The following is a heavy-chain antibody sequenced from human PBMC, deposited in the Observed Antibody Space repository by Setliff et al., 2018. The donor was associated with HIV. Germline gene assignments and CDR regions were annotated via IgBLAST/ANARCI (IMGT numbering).Heavy chain of an antibody. CDR1: GGSISNSSHY. D-gene: IGHD6-19*01. CDR2: IYYSGST. V-gene: IGHV4-39*01. CDR3: ASYYRVSGWYQEASWFFDL. Sequence: LSLTCTVSGGSISNSSHYWGWIRQPPGKGLEWVGSIYYSGSTYYNPSLKSRVTISLDTSKNQLSLKLSSVTAADTAVYYCASYYRVSGWYQEASWFFDLWGRGTLVTVSS. J-gene: IGHJ2*01.